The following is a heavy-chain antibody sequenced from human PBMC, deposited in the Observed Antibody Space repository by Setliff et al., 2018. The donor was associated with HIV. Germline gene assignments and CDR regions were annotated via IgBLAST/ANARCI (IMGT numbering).Heavy chain of an antibody. CDR3: ARESPDGLDY. CDR2: IHHSGNT. Sequence: NPSETLSLTCPVSGYSVSSGYYWGWIRQPPGRGLEWIGAIHHSGNTDYNPSLKSRVTISEDTSKNQFSLKVNSVTAADTAMYFCARESPDGLDYWGQGTMVTVSS. CDR1: GYSVSSGYY. D-gene: IGHD2-8*01. V-gene: IGHV4-38-2*02. J-gene: IGHJ4*02.